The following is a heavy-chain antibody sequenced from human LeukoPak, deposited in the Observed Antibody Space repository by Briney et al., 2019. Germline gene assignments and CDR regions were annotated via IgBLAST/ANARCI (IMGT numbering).Heavy chain of an antibody. CDR1: GCSINSYY. Sequence: SETLTLTCTVSGCSINSYYRSWIRQPPGRGLEWIGDIYYSGSTIYTPSLKSRVTISVDTSKNQFSLNLRSVTAADMAVYDCARIDSATFDCWGPGTLVTVSS. V-gene: IGHV4-59*01. D-gene: IGHD2-21*01. CDR3: ARIDSATFDC. J-gene: IGHJ4*02. CDR2: IYYSGST.